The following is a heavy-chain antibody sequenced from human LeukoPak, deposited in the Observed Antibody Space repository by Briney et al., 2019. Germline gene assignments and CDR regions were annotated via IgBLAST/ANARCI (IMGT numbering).Heavy chain of an antibody. CDR1: GDSINDHY. Sequence: PSETLSLTCTVSGDSINDHYWSWIRQPPGEGLEWIAYIYSSVSTNYNPSLKSRDTISIDTSKGQFSLKLTSVTAAAAGVYYCARQRCRGGSCYRVDQLYYMDVWGKGTKVTVSS. CDR3: ARQRCRGGSCYRVDQLYYMDV. V-gene: IGHV4-4*09. CDR2: IYSSVST. J-gene: IGHJ6*03. D-gene: IGHD2-15*01.